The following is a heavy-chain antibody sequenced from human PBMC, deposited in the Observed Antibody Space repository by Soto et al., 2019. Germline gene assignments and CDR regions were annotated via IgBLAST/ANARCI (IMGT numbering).Heavy chain of an antibody. V-gene: IGHV1-18*01. CDR1: GYTFTSYG. CDR3: GRDLYQSVFYYGMDV. Sequence: QVQVMQSGAEVKKPGASVKVSCKAFGYTFTSYGISWVRQAPGQGLEWMGWISTYNGNTNYAQKLQGRVTMTTDTSTSTAYMELRSLRSDDTAVYYCGRDLYQSVFYYGMDVWGQGTTVTVSS. D-gene: IGHD2-2*01. J-gene: IGHJ6*02. CDR2: ISTYNGNT.